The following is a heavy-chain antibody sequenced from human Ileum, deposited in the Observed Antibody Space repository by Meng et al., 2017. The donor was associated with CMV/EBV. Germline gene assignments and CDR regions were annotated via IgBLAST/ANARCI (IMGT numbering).Heavy chain of an antibody. CDR2: IRNKPNGYTT. V-gene: IGHV3-72*01. CDR1: GFSFSDHY. J-gene: IGHJ4*02. CDR3: ATGCSSTSCYSTHFDN. Sequence: GGSLRLSCAASGFSFSDHYMDGVRQAPGKGLEWVGRIRNKPNGYTTVCAASVKGRFTITRDDSKNSLFLQMDSLKTEDTAMYFCATGCSSTSCYSTHFDNWGQGTLVTVSS. D-gene: IGHD2-2*01.